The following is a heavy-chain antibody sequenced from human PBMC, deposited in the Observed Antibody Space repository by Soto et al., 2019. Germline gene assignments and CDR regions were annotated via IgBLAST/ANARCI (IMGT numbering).Heavy chain of an antibody. CDR2: IYYSGGA. CDR3: ARVGGITWFDP. V-gene: IGHV4-31*03. J-gene: IGHJ5*02. D-gene: IGHD3-16*01. CDR1: GGSISSGGYY. Sequence: QVQLQESGPGLVKPSQTLSLTCTVSGGSISSGGYYWSWIRQHPGKGLEWIGYIYYSGGAYYNPSLKSRVTXPXYTSKNQFSLKLSSVTAADTAVYYCARVGGITWFDPWGQGTLVTVSS.